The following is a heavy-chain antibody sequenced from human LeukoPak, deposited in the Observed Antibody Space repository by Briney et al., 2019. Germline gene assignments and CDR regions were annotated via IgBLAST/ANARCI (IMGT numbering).Heavy chain of an antibody. CDR2: IYYRRTT. CDR3: ARARKPFLTERPEFLDY. V-gene: IGHV4-38-2*02. CDR1: GYSISSGYD. Sequence: PSETLSLTCTVSGYSISSGYDWGWIRQPPGKGLEWIGSIYYRRTTYYSPSLKSRVTISVDTSKNQFSLKLSSVTAADTAVYYCARARKPFLTERPEFLDYWGQGTLVTVSS. D-gene: IGHD1-1*01. J-gene: IGHJ4*02.